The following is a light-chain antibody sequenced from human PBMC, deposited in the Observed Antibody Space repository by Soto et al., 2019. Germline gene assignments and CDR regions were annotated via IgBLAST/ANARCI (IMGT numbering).Light chain of an antibody. Sequence: DIQLTQSPSSLTASIGDTVTITCRASPASGTWLAWHQQKPEKAPKSLIYAASTLQSGVPSRFNGSGSGTDFTLTINSLQPEDCATYYCQQYNTYPLTFGGGTKVEIK. J-gene: IGKJ4*01. V-gene: IGKV1D-16*01. CDR3: QQYNTYPLT. CDR2: AAS. CDR1: PASGTW.